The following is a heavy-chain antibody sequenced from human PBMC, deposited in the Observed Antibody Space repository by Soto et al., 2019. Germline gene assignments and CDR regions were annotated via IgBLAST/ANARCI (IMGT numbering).Heavy chain of an antibody. CDR1: GFSLSTSGMC. CDR2: IDWDDDK. Sequence: GSGPTLVNPTQTLTLTCTFSGFSLSTSGMCVSWIRQPPGKALEWLALIDWDDDKYYSTSLKTRLTISKDTSKNQVVLTMTNMDPVDTATYFCARIRIVGATGGAFDIWGQGTMVTVSS. J-gene: IGHJ3*02. CDR3: ARIRIVGATGGAFDI. V-gene: IGHV2-70*01. D-gene: IGHD1-26*01.